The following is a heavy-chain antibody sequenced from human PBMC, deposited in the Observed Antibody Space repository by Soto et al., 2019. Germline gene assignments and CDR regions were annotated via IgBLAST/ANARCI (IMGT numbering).Heavy chain of an antibody. V-gene: IGHV4-34*01. J-gene: IGHJ4*02. Sequence: ETLSLTCAVYGGSFSGYYWSLIRQPPGKGLEWIGEINHSGSTNYNPSLKSRVTISVDTSKNQFSLKLSSVTAADTAVYYCARGAAARPYYFDYWGQGTLVTVSS. CDR1: GGSFSGYY. CDR2: INHSGST. CDR3: ARGAAARPYYFDY. D-gene: IGHD6-6*01.